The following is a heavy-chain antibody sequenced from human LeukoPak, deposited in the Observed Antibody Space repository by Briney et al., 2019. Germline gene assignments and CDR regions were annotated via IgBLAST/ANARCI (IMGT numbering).Heavy chain of an antibody. V-gene: IGHV4-38-2*02. CDR1: GYSISSGYY. CDR2: IYHSGST. CDR3: ARDGGGAAAAKSVGYYGMDV. Sequence: PSETRSLTCTVSGYSISSGYYWGWIRQPLGKGLEWIGSIYHSGSTYYNPSLKSRVTISVDTSKNQFSLKLSSVTAADTAVYYCARDGGGAAAAKSVGYYGMDVWGQGTTVTVSS. J-gene: IGHJ6*02. D-gene: IGHD6-13*01.